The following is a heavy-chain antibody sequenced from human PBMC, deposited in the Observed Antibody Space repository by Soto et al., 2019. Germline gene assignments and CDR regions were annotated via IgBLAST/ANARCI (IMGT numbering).Heavy chain of an antibody. D-gene: IGHD3-16*02. V-gene: IGHV3-23*01. J-gene: IGHJ3*02. CDR1: GFTFSSYA. CDR2: ISGSGGST. Sequence: GGSLRLSCATSGFTFSSYAMSWVRQAPGKGLEWVSAISGSGGSTYYADSVKGRFTISRDNSKNTLYLQMNSLRAEDTAVYYCAKAPGDYVWGSYRHDVFDIWGQGTMVTVSS. CDR3: AKAPGDYVWGSYRHDVFDI.